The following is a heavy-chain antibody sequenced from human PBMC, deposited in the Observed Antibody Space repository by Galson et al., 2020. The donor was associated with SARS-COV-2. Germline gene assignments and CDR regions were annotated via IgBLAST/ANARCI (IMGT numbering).Heavy chain of an antibody. CDR2: IYYSGST. J-gene: IGHJ6*02. Sequence: SETLSLTCTVSGGSISSYYWSWIRQPPGKGLEWIGYIYYSGSTNYNPSLKSRVTISVDTSKNQFSLKLSSVTAADTAVYYCARDRIAADQAQSCGMGVWGQWTSFTVSS. D-gene: IGHD6-13*01. CDR3: ARDRIAADQAQSCGMGV. V-gene: IGHV4-59*01. CDR1: GGSISSYY.